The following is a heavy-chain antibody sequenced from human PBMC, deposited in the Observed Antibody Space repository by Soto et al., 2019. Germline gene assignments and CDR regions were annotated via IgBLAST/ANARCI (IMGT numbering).Heavy chain of an antibody. J-gene: IGHJ4*02. CDR1: GGSISSYY. D-gene: IGHD2-2*01. V-gene: IGHV4-59*01. CDR3: ARLDCISTRCHFDY. CDR2: IYYSGST. Sequence: SETLSLTCTVSGGSISSYYWSWIRQPPGKGLEWIGYIYYSGSTNYNPSLKSRVTISVDTSKNQFSLKLRSVTAADTAVYYCARLDCISTRCHFDYWGQGTLVTVSS.